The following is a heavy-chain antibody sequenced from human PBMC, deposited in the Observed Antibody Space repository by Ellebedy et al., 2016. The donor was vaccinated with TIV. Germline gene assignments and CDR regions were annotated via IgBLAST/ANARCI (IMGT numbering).Heavy chain of an antibody. D-gene: IGHD5-12*01. CDR3: ARDVGGYSGYDYDYYYYGMDV. V-gene: IGHV1-8*01. CDR1: GYTFTSYD. Sequence: ASVKVSXXASGYTFTSYDINWVRRATGQGLEWMGWMNPNSGNTGYAQKFQGRVTMTRNTSISTAYMELSSLRSEDTAVYYCARDVGGYSGYDYDYYYYGMDVWGQGTTVTVSS. CDR2: MNPNSGNT. J-gene: IGHJ6*02.